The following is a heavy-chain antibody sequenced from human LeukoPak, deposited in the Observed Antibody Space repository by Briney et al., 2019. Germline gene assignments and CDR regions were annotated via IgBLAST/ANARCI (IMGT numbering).Heavy chain of an antibody. V-gene: IGHV4-59*01. CDR3: ARGYFGYSYGYPFDY. CDR1: GGSISSYY. Sequence: SETLSLTCTVSGGSISSYYWSWIRQPPGKGLEWIGYIYYSGSTNYNPPLKSRVTISVDTSKNKFSLKLSSVTAADTAVYYCARGYFGYSYGYPFDYWGQGTLVTVSS. J-gene: IGHJ4*02. CDR2: IYYSGST. D-gene: IGHD5-18*01.